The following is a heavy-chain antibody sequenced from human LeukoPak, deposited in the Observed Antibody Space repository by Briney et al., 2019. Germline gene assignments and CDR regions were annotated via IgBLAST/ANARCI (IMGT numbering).Heavy chain of an antibody. Sequence: GGSLRLSFAASGFTFSSYWMSWVRQAPGKGLEWVANINQDGSQKYYVDSVKGRFTISRDNAKKSLFLQMNSLRAEDTAVYYCGRVGASYGSGSYSDYWGQGTLVTVSS. CDR2: INQDGSQK. D-gene: IGHD3-10*01. J-gene: IGHJ4*02. CDR1: GFTFSSYW. CDR3: GRVGASYGSGSYSDY. V-gene: IGHV3-7*01.